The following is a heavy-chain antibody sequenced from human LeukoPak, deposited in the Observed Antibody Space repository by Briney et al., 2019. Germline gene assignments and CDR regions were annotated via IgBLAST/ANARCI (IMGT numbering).Heavy chain of an antibody. Sequence: GGSLRLSCAASGLTLRTYAVSCFRQAPGEGLEWVGFIRSKAYGGTTEYAASVKGRFTISRDDSKSIAYLQMNSLKTEDTAVYYCTRGGWFGELGDFDYWGQGTLVTVSS. D-gene: IGHD3-10*01. V-gene: IGHV3-49*03. CDR3: TRGGWFGELGDFDY. J-gene: IGHJ4*02. CDR1: GLTLRTYA. CDR2: IRSKAYGGTT.